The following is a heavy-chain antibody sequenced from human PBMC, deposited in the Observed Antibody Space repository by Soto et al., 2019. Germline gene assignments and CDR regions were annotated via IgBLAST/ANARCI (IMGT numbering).Heavy chain of an antibody. V-gene: IGHV3-30-3*01. Sequence: GGSPRLSCAASGFTFSSYAMHWVRQAPGKGLEWVAVISYGGSNKYYADSVKGRFTISRDNSKNTLYLQMNSLRAEDTAVYYCARDSNDGLKSGWYYYYYGMDVWGQGTTVTVSS. CDR1: GFTFSSYA. J-gene: IGHJ6*02. D-gene: IGHD6-19*01. CDR2: ISYGGSNK. CDR3: ARDSNDGLKSGWYYYYYGMDV.